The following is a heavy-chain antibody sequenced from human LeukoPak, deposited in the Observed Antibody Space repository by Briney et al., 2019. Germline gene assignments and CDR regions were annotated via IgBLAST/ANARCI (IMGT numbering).Heavy chain of an antibody. Sequence: SETLSLTCAVYGGSFSGYYWSWIRQPPGKGLEWIGEINHSGSTNYNPSLKSRVTISVDTSKNQFSLKLSSVTAADTAVYYCARARYFDWLPPRAYPFDYWGQGTLVTVSS. CDR1: GGSFSGYY. CDR3: ARARYFDWLPPRAYPFDY. J-gene: IGHJ4*02. CDR2: INHSGST. V-gene: IGHV4-34*01. D-gene: IGHD3-9*01.